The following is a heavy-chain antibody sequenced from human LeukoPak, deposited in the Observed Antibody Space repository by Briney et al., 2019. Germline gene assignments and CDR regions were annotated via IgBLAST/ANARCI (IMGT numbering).Heavy chain of an antibody. CDR1: GFTFSSYA. D-gene: IGHD3-22*01. CDR2: ISYDGSNK. V-gene: IGHV3-30-3*01. Sequence: GGSLRLSCGASGFTFSSYAMHWVRQAPGKGLEWVAVISYDGSNKYYADSVKGRFTISRDNSKNTLYLQMNSLRAEDTAVYYCARDDSWFDYWGQGTLVTVSS. J-gene: IGHJ4*02. CDR3: ARDDSWFDY.